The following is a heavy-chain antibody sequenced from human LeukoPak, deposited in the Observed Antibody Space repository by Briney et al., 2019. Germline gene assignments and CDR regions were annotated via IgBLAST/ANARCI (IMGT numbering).Heavy chain of an antibody. CDR3: ATSGWYQLHGDY. D-gene: IGHD2-2*01. CDR1: GFTFSSYW. V-gene: IGHV3-7*01. Sequence: PGGSLRLSCATSGFTFSSYWVSWVRQAPGKGLEWVANIKQDGSEKYYVDSVKGRFTISRDNAKNSLYLQMNSLRADDSAVYYCATSGWYQLHGDYWGQGTLVTVSS. CDR2: IKQDGSEK. J-gene: IGHJ4*02.